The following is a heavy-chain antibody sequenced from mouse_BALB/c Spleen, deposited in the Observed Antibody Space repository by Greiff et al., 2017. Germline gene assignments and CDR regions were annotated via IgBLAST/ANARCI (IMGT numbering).Heavy chain of an antibody. J-gene: IGHJ3*01. Sequence: DVKLVESGGGLVKPGGSLKLSCAASGFTFSSYTMSWVRQTPEKRLEWVATISSGGGNTYYPDSVKGRFTISRDNAKNNLYLQMSSLRSEDTALYYCARYVVTTVVDPAWFAYWGQGTLVTVSA. D-gene: IGHD1-1*01. CDR3: ARYVVTTVVDPAWFAY. V-gene: IGHV5-9*03. CDR2: ISSGGGNT. CDR1: GFTFSSYT.